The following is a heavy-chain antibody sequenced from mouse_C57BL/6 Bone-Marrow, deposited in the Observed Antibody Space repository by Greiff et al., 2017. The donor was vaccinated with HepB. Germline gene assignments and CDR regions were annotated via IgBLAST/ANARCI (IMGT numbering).Heavy chain of an antibody. V-gene: IGHV1-69*01. CDR1: GYTFTSYW. CDR3: ARSGDDYDY. D-gene: IGHD2-4*01. Sequence: QVQLQQPGAELVMPGASVKLSCKASGYTFTSYWMHWVKQRPGQGLEWIGEIGPSDSYTNYNQKFKGKSTFTVDKSSSTAYMQLSSLTSEDSAVYYCARSGDDYDYWGQGTTLTVSS. CDR2: IGPSDSYT. J-gene: IGHJ2*01.